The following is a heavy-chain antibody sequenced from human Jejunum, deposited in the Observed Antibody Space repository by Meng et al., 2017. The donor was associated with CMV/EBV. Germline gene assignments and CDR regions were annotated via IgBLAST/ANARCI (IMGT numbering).Heavy chain of an antibody. CDR3: ARQTVVAGSYYGMDV. Sequence: SGFTVISPSVSWVRQAPGKGLEWVSIIYGGGTAYYADSVKGRFTISRDNSKNALSLQMGSLRAEDPAVYYCARQTVVAGSYYGMDVWGQGTTVTVSS. CDR2: IYGGGTA. J-gene: IGHJ6*02. CDR1: GFTVISPS. V-gene: IGHV3-66*02. D-gene: IGHD2-15*01.